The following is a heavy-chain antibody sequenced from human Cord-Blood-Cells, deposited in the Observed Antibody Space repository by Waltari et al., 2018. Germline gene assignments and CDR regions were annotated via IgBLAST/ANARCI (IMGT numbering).Heavy chain of an antibody. CDR3: ARDHDYGDYYFDY. V-gene: IGHV3-7*01. CDR2: IKQDGSEK. J-gene: IGHJ4*02. CDR1: GFTFSSYW. D-gene: IGHD4-17*01. Sequence: EVQLVESGGGLVQPGGSLRLSCAASGFTFSSYWMSWVRQAPGQGLEWVANIKQDGSEKYYVYSLKGRFTISRDNAKNSLYLQMNSLRAEDTAVYYCARDHDYGDYYFDYWGQGTLVTVSS.